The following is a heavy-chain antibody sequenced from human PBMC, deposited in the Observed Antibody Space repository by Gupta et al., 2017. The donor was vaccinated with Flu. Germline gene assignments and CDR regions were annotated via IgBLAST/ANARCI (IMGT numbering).Heavy chain of an antibody. CDR3: TRKLELLHPRLLNDAFDI. D-gene: IGHD1-7*01. CDR2: IRSKAYGGTT. CDR1: GFTFGDYA. V-gene: IGHV3-49*03. Sequence: EVQLVESGGGLVQPGRSLSLSCTASGFTFGDYAMSWFRQAPGKGLEWVGFIRSKAYGGTTEYAASVKGRFTISRDDSKSIAYLQMNSLKTEDTAVYYCTRKLELLHPRLLNDAFDIWGQGTMVTVSS. J-gene: IGHJ3*02.